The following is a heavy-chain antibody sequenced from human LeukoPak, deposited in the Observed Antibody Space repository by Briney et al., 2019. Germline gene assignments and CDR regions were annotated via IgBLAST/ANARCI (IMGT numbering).Heavy chain of an antibody. CDR1: GFTFSSNW. V-gene: IGHV3-74*01. Sequence: PGGSLRLSCAASGFTFSSNWMHWVRQVPGQGLVWVSRINRDGSRTDYADSVKGRLTISRDNARNSLYLQMNSLRAEDTALYYCARGGGDIPIDSWGQGTLVAVSS. CDR2: INRDGSRT. D-gene: IGHD2-21*02. J-gene: IGHJ4*02. CDR3: ARGGGDIPIDS.